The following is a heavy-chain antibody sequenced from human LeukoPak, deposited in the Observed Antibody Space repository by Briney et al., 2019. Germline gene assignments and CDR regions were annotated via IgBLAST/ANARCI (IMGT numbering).Heavy chain of an antibody. Sequence: PGGSLRLSCAASGFSFSNAWMTWVRQAPGKGLEWVANINQDGSEKYYVDSVKGRFTISRDNAKKSLYLQMNSLRAEDTAVYYCARDSGAFDYWGQGTLVTVSS. D-gene: IGHD6-25*01. CDR3: ARDSGAFDY. CDR2: INQDGSEK. J-gene: IGHJ4*02. V-gene: IGHV3-7*05. CDR1: GFSFSNAW.